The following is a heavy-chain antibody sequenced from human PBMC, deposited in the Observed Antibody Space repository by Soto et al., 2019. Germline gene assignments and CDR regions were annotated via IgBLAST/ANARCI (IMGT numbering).Heavy chain of an antibody. CDR1: GGTLSNSA. D-gene: IGHD6-19*01. Sequence: QLQLAQSGADVKKAGSSVKVSCKASGGTLSNSAFSWVRQAPGQGLEWMGGIIPVFGIVNYAQKFQDRVTITADESTSTAYMELRSLRSEDTAVYFWATGRIVVGGSRAYYGMDVWGQGTTVTV. CDR2: IIPVFGIV. V-gene: IGHV1-69*19. J-gene: IGHJ6*02. CDR3: ATGRIVVGGSRAYYGMDV.